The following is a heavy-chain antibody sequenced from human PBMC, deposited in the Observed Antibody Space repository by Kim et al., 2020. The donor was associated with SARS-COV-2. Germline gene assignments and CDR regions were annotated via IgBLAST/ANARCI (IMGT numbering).Heavy chain of an antibody. CDR3: ARVWQQLVLYYYYGMDV. CDR1: GFTFSSYA. J-gene: IGHJ6*02. V-gene: IGHV3-30*04. CDR2: ISYDGSNK. Sequence: GGSLRLSCAASGFTFSSYAMHWVRQAPGKGLEWVAVISYDGSNKYYADSVKGRFTISRDNSKNTLYLQMNSLRAEDTAVYYCARVWQQLVLYYYYGMDVWGQGTTLPVSS. D-gene: IGHD6-13*01.